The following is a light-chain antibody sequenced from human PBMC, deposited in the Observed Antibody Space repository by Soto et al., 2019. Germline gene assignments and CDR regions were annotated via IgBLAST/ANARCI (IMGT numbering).Light chain of an antibody. Sequence: QSVLTQPPSVSAAPGQKVTISCSGSSSNIGNNYVSWYQHLPGTTPKLLIYDNNERPSGIPDRFSGSKSGTSATLGITGLQTGDEADYYCGTWDSSLSARVFGTGTKLTVL. CDR3: GTWDSSLSARV. V-gene: IGLV1-51*01. CDR1: SSNIGNNY. J-gene: IGLJ1*01. CDR2: DNN.